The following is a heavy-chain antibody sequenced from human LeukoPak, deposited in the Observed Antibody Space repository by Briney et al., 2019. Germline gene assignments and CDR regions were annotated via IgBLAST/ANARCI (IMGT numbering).Heavy chain of an antibody. V-gene: IGHV3-9*01. CDR3: AKDMLDTWYSSCDFDY. CDR1: GFTFDDYA. CDR2: ISWNSGRI. J-gene: IGHJ4*02. D-gene: IGHD6-13*01. Sequence: GGSLRLSCAASGFTFDDYAMHWVRQAPGKGLEWVSGISWNSGRIGYADSVKGRFTISRDNAKNSLYLQMNSLRAEDTALYYCAKDMLDTWYSSCDFDYWGQGTLVTVSS.